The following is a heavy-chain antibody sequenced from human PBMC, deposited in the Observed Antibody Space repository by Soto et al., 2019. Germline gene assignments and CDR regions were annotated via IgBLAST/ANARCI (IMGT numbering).Heavy chain of an antibody. CDR2: INHSGST. CDR1: GGSFSSYY. J-gene: IGHJ3*02. Sequence: PPETLSLTCAVYGGSFSSYYWSWIRQPPGKELEWIREINHSGSTNYNPSLKSRVTISVDTSKNQFSLKLSSVTAADTSVYYCATEVVVAADDAFDIWGQGTMVTVSS. V-gene: IGHV4-34*01. CDR3: ATEVVVAADDAFDI. D-gene: IGHD2-15*01.